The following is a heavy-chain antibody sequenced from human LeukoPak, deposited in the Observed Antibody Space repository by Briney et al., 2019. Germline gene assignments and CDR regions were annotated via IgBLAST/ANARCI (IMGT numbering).Heavy chain of an antibody. CDR3: ARSTVTSPGWYFDL. CDR1: GGSISSGGYS. V-gene: IGHV4-30-2*01. Sequence: NPSQTLSLTCAVSGGSISSGGYSWSWIRQPPGKGLEWIGYIYHSGSTYYNPSLKSRVTISVDRSKNQFSLKLSSVTAADTAVYYCARSTVTSPGWYFDLWGRGTLVTVSS. J-gene: IGHJ2*01. D-gene: IGHD4-17*01. CDR2: IYHSGST.